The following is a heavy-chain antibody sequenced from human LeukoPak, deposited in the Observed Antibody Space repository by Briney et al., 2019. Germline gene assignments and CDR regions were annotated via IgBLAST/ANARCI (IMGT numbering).Heavy chain of an antibody. D-gene: IGHD1-14*01. CDR3: ARATGGRAFDI. Sequence: SETLSLTCAVSGGSTSSSNWWSWVRQPPGKGLEWIGRIYTSGSTNYNPSLKSRVTMSVDTSKNQFSLKLSSVTAADTAVYYCARATGGRAFDIWGQGTMVTVSS. CDR1: GGSTSSSNW. V-gene: IGHV4-4*02. CDR2: IYTSGST. J-gene: IGHJ3*02.